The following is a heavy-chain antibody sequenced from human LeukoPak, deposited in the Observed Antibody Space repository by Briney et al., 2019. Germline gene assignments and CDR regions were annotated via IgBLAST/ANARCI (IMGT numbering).Heavy chain of an antibody. CDR1: GFSFGSYW. J-gene: IGHJ3*02. V-gene: IGHV3-7*01. Sequence: PGGSLRLSCLGSGFSFGSYWMTWVRQGPGKGLEWVANVEHDGSAKYYADSVKGRFTISRDNSRNTLYLQMNSLRAEDTAVYYCAKEIDYGDYGVGGAFDIWGQGTMVTVSS. CDR2: VEHDGSAK. CDR3: AKEIDYGDYGVGGAFDI. D-gene: IGHD4-17*01.